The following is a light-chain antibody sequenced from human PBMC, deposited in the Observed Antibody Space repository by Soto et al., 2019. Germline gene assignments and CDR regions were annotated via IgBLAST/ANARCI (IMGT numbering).Light chain of an antibody. Sequence: DIQMTQSPSSLSASVGDRVTITCRAGQGISNFLAGYQQKPGKVPKLLISAASTLQSGVPSRFSGSGSGTDFTLTITSLQPEDVATYYCQKYSSVITFGQGTRLEIK. V-gene: IGKV1-27*01. CDR3: QKYSSVIT. CDR2: AAS. CDR1: QGISNF. J-gene: IGKJ5*01.